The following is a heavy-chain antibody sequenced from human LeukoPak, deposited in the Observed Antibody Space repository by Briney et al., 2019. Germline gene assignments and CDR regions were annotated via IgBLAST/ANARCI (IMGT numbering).Heavy chain of an antibody. D-gene: IGHD4-11*01. CDR1: GGSISSNSYY. V-gene: IGHV4-39*01. J-gene: IGHJ6*03. Sequence: SETLSLTCTVSGGSISSNSYYWGWIRQSPGKGLKWIGTIYYSGSTNYNPSLKSRVTISVDTSKNQFSLKLSSVTAADTAVYYCARHRLTTYPTRLRDYYMDVWGKGTTVTISS. CDR2: IYYSGST. CDR3: ARHRLTTYPTRLRDYYMDV.